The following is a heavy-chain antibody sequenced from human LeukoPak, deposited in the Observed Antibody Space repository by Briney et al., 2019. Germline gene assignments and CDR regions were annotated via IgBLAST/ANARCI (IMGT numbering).Heavy chain of an antibody. CDR2: IIPMSGTA. D-gene: IGHD5-12*01. V-gene: IGHV1-69*06. Sequence: SVKVSCKVSGDAFMNYVITWVRQAPGQGFEWMGRIIPMSGTANYPQKFQGRVTIMADKSTNTVCMELRRLRSEDTAVYFCARVGGSSGASDIWGQGTMVIVSS. CDR3: ARVGGSSGASDI. J-gene: IGHJ3*02. CDR1: GDAFMNYV.